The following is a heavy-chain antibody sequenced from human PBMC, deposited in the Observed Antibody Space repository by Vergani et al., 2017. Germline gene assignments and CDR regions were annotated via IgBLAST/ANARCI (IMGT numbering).Heavy chain of an antibody. CDR2: IHPADSDT. J-gene: IGHJ4*02. Sequence: EVQLVQSGPEVKKLGESLKISCQISGYSFTNYWIGWVRQMPGKGLEWMGIIHPADSDTRYSPSFQGQVTISVDKSISTDYLQRSSLRASDSAMYYCARLYGRDSSGGKYFDYWGQGTLVTVSS. D-gene: IGHD3-22*01. CDR1: GYSFTNYW. CDR3: ARLYGRDSSGGKYFDY. V-gene: IGHV5-51*01.